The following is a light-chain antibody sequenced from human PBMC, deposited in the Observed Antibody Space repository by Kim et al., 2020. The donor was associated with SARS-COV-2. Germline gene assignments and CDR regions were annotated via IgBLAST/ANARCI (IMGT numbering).Light chain of an antibody. Sequence: EIVLTQSPGTLSLSPVERATLSCRASQSVSSSYLAWYQQKPGQAPRLLIHDASSRATGIPDRFSGSGSGTDFTLTISRLEPEDFAVYYCQHYGSSLYTFGQGTKLEI. CDR1: QSVSSSY. V-gene: IGKV3-20*01. J-gene: IGKJ2*01. CDR3: QHYGSSLYT. CDR2: DAS.